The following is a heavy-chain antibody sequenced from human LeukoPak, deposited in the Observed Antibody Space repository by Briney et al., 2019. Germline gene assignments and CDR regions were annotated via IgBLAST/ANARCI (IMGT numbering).Heavy chain of an antibody. Sequence: GGSLRHSCAASGFTFSSYAMSWVRQAPGKGLEWVSAISGSGGSTYYADSVKGRFTISRDNSKNTLYLQMNSLRAEDTAVYYCAKDLKGDIVQWFDPWGQGTLVTVSS. V-gene: IGHV3-23*01. CDR2: ISGSGGST. D-gene: IGHD2-8*01. CDR3: AKDLKGDIVQWFDP. J-gene: IGHJ5*02. CDR1: GFTFSSYA.